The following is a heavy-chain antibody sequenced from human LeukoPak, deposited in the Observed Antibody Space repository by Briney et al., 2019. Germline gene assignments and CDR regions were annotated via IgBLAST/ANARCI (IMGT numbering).Heavy chain of an antibody. Sequence: SETLSLTCTVSGGSISSYYWSWIRQPAGKGLEWIGRIYTSGSTNYNPSLKSRVTISVDTSKNQFSLKLSSVTAADTAVYYCARATVRKHYDFWSGSRNWFDPWGQGTLVTVSS. V-gene: IGHV4-4*07. D-gene: IGHD3-3*01. CDR2: IYTSGST. CDR3: ARATVRKHYDFWSGSRNWFDP. J-gene: IGHJ5*02. CDR1: GGSISSYY.